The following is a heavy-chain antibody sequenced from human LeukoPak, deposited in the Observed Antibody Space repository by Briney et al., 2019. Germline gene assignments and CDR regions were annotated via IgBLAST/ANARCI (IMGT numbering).Heavy chain of an antibody. Sequence: SETLSLTCTVSGGSISSGGYYWSWVRQHPGKGLEWIGYIYYSGSTYYNPSLKSRVTISVDTSKNQFSLKLSSVTGADTAVYYCARGVVGYYFDYWGQGTLVTVSS. D-gene: IGHD1-26*01. J-gene: IGHJ4*02. CDR3: ARGVVGYYFDY. CDR2: IYYSGST. CDR1: GGSISSGGYY. V-gene: IGHV4-31*03.